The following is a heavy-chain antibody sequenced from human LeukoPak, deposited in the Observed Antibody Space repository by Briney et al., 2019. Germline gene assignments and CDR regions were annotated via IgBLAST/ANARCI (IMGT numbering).Heavy chain of an antibody. J-gene: IGHJ6*03. CDR1: GGSFSSYY. CDR2: IYTSGST. CDR3: ARAVGSGSFQTYYYYMDV. Sequence: SSETLSLTCAVYGGSFSSYYWSWIRQPAGKGLEWIGRIYTSGSTNYNPSLKSRVTMSVDTSKNQFSLKLSSVTAADTAVYYCARAVGSGSFQTYYYYMDVWGKGTTVTISS. D-gene: IGHD3-10*01. V-gene: IGHV4-59*10.